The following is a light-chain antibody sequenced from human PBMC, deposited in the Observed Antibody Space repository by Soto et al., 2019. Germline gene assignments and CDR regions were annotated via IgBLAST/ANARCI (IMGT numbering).Light chain of an antibody. J-gene: IGKJ1*01. CDR1: QSVSSSF. V-gene: IGKV3-20*01. CDR2: DAS. CDR3: QQYGNSPWT. Sequence: EIVLTQSPGTLSLSTGERATLSCRAGQSVSSSFIAWYQQKPGQAPRLLIYDASSRATGIPDRFSGSGSGTDFTLTISRLEPEDLAVYYCQQYGNSPWTFGQGTKVDIK.